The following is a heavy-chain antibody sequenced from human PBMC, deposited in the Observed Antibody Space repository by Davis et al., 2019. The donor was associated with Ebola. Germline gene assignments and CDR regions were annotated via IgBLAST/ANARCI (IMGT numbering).Heavy chain of an antibody. J-gene: IGHJ3*02. CDR2: IIPILGIA. CDR1: GGTFSSYA. V-gene: IGHV1-69*04. Sequence: SVKVSCKASGGTFSSYAISWVRQAPGQGLEWMGRIIPILGIANYAQKFQGRVTITADKSTSTAYMELSSLRSEDTAVYYCARDLPTVTTHDAFDIWGQGTMVTVSS. D-gene: IGHD4-17*01. CDR3: ARDLPTVTTHDAFDI.